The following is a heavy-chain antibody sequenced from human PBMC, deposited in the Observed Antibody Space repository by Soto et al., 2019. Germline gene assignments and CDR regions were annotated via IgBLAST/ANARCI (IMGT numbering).Heavy chain of an antibody. D-gene: IGHD3-10*01. CDR2: ISGSGGST. CDR3: AKGVIIPSYFDY. Sequence: GGSLRLSSAASGFTFSSYAMSWVRQAPGKGLEWVSAISGSGGSTYYADSVKGRFTISRDNSKNTLYLQMNSLRAEDTAVYYCAKGVIIPSYFDYWGQGTLVTVSS. CDR1: GFTFSSYA. J-gene: IGHJ4*02. V-gene: IGHV3-23*01.